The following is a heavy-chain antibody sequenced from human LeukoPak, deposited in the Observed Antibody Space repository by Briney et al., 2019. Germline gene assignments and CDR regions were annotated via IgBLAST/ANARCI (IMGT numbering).Heavy chain of an antibody. Sequence: PGGSLRLSCAASGFTVSSNYMSWVRQAPGKGLEWVSVIYSGGSTYYADSVKGRFTISRDNSKNTLYLQMNSLRGEDTAVYYCATTNMGGNFDYWGQGTLVTVSS. CDR2: IYSGGST. V-gene: IGHV3-53*01. J-gene: IGHJ4*02. CDR1: GFTVSSNY. CDR3: ATTNMGGNFDY. D-gene: IGHD1-26*01.